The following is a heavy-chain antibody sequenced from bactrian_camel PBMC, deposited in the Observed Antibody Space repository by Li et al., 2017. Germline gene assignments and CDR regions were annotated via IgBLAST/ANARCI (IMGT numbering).Heavy chain of an antibody. V-gene: IGHV3S40*01. CDR2: ISSGGGST. Sequence: VQLVESGGGLVQPGGSLRLSCAASGISFSDSDMSWVRQAPGKGLEWVSDISSGGGSTYYADSVKGRFTISRDNAKNTVYLQLNSLKTEDVATYYCANTVFGSPYDWGQGTQVTVS. CDR3: ANTVFGSPYD. D-gene: IGHD3*01. J-gene: IGHJ4*01. CDR1: GISFSDSD.